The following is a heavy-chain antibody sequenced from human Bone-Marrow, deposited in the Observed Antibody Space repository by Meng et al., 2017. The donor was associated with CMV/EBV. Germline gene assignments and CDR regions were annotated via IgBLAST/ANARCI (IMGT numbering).Heavy chain of an antibody. CDR3: ARAELSKGSGYEPYYYGMDV. D-gene: IGHD5-12*01. J-gene: IGHJ6*02. V-gene: IGHV3-9*01. CDR1: GFTFDDYA. Sequence: SLKFSCAASGFTFDDYAMHWVRQAPGKGREWVSGISWYSDSIGSGDSVKGRFTISRDNAKNSLYLQMNRLRAEDTAVYYCARAELSKGSGYEPYYYGMDVWGQGTTVTVPS. CDR2: ISWYSDSI.